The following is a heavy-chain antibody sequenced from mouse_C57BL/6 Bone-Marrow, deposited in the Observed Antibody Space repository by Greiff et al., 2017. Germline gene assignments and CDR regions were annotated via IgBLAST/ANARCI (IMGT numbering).Heavy chain of an antibody. V-gene: IGHV1-69*01. J-gene: IGHJ3*01. CDR3: AREQIYYGTPRGFAY. Sequence: VKLQQPGAELVMPGASVKLSCKASGYTFTSYWMHWVKQRPGQGLEWIGEIDPSDSYTNYNQKFKGKSTLTVDKSSSTAYMQLSSLTSEDSAVYYCAREQIYYGTPRGFAYWGQGTLVTVSA. CDR1: GYTFTSYW. D-gene: IGHD2-1*01. CDR2: IDPSDSYT.